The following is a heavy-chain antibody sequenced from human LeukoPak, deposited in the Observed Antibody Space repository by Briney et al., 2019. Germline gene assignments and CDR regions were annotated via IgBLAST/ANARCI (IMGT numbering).Heavy chain of an antibody. Sequence: GGYLRLYCAASGFTFSGYWMTWLRQAPGKGLDLVANINQDGNKEYYVDSVKGRFTISRDNANNSLYLQMNSLRAEDSAAYYRPRGDAFSGDYWGQGTLVTVSS. CDR1: GFTFSGYW. CDR2: INQDGNKE. J-gene: IGHJ4*02. V-gene: IGHV3-7*04. CDR3: PRGDAFSGDY.